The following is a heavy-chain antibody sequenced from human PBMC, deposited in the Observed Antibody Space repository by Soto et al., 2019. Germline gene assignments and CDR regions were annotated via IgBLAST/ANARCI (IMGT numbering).Heavy chain of an antibody. V-gene: IGHV3-23*01. CDR3: AKDSNWAIITSTHEY. CDR2: FRESGGTT. D-gene: IGHD3-16*01. CDR1: GFGFTFSTSA. Sequence: PGGSLRLSCAASGFGFTFSTSAMSWVRQAPGKGLEWVSTFRESGGTTHYANSVKGRFTISRDTSKNMLYLQMNSLRAEDTAIYYSAKDSNWAIITSTHEYWGHGTLVTVAS. J-gene: IGHJ4*03.